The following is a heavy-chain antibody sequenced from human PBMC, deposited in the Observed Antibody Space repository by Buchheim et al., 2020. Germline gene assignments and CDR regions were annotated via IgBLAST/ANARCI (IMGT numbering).Heavy chain of an antibody. Sequence: EVQLVESGGGLVQPGGSLRLSCAASGFTFSDHYMDWVRQAPGKGLEWVGRATHKANSYTSQYAASVKGRFTIQRDDSKNSLYLQMNSLKTEDTAVYYCARVPRMTTVYYYGIDLWGQGTT. CDR1: GFTFSDHY. CDR3: ARVPRMTTVYYYGIDL. J-gene: IGHJ6*02. V-gene: IGHV3-72*01. CDR2: ATHKANSYTS. D-gene: IGHD4-11*01.